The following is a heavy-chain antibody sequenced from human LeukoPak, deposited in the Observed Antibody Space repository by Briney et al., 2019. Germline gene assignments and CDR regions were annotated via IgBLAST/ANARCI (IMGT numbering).Heavy chain of an antibody. Sequence: GSLRLSCAASGFTFSSYAMSWVRQAPGKGLEWIGSIYHSGSTYYNPSLKSRVTISVDTTKNQFSLKLSSVAAADTAVYYCASSPGYSGTATILLVLSKPGWFDPWGQGTLVTVSS. J-gene: IGHJ5*02. CDR2: IYHSGST. D-gene: IGHD5-12*01. CDR3: ASSPGYSGTATILLVLSKPGWFDP. CDR1: GFTFSSYA. V-gene: IGHV4-38-2*01.